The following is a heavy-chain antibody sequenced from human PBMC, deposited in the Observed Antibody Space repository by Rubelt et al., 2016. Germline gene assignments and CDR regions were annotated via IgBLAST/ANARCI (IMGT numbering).Heavy chain of an antibody. V-gene: IGHV3-9*01. J-gene: IGHJ6*02. CDR2: ISWNSGSI. D-gene: IGHD4-23*01. CDR3: AKGILRWSVGYGMDV. Sequence: EVQLVESGGGLVQPGRSLRLSCAASGFTFDDYAMHWVRQAPGKGLEWVSGISWNSGSIGYADSVKGRFTTSRDNAKNSLYLQMNSLRAEDTALYYCAKGILRWSVGYGMDVWGQGTTVTVSS. CDR1: GFTFDDYA.